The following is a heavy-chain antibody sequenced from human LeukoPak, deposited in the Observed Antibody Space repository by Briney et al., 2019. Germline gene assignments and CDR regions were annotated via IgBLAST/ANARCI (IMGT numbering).Heavy chain of an antibody. D-gene: IGHD2-2*01. J-gene: IGHJ6*03. CDR2: IDTSGST. V-gene: IGHV4-4*07. CDR1: GGSISSYY. CDR3: TRSLGHCSSTSCQRDYYYYYYMDV. Sequence: SETLSLTCTVSGGSISSYYWSWIRQPAGKGLEWIGRIDTSGSTNYYPSLKSRVTMSVDTSKNQFSLKLSSVTAADTAVYYCTRSLGHCSSTSCQRDYYYYYYMDVWGRGTTVTVSS.